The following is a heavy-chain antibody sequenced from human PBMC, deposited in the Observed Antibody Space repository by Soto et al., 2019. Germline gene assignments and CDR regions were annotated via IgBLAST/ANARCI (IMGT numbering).Heavy chain of an antibody. Sequence: ASVKVSCKAIGYTFTGQFMHWVRQAPGQGLEWMGWINPNTGAANFAQKFQGRVTTTRDTSINTAYMELRSLRSDDTAMYYCTRGRFDRLLWTDYWGRGTLVTVS. CDR1: GYTFTGQF. CDR2: INPNTGAA. CDR3: TRGRFDRLLWTDY. V-gene: IGHV1-2*02. J-gene: IGHJ4*02. D-gene: IGHD3-10*01.